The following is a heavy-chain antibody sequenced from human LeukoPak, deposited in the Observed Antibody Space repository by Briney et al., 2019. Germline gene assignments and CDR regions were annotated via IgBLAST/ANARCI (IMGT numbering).Heavy chain of an antibody. CDR1: GFTFDDYG. Sequence: GGSLRLSCAASGFTFDDYGMHWVRQAPGKGLEWVSSISWNSGSIGYADSVKGRFTISRDNAQNSLYLQLNSLRAEDMALYDCAGGGRGWERGGGAFDYWGQGTLVTVSS. J-gene: IGHJ4*02. CDR3: AGGGRGWERGGGAFDY. CDR2: ISWNSGSI. V-gene: IGHV3-9*03. D-gene: IGHD1-26*01.